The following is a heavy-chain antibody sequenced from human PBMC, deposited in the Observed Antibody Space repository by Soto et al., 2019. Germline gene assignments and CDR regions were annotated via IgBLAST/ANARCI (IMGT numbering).Heavy chain of an antibody. Sequence: SETLSLTCAVYGGSFSGYYWSWIRQPPGKGLEWIGEINHSGSTNYNPSLKSRVTISVDTSKNQFSLKLSSVTAADTAVYYCARVSVGNINYWGQGTLVTVSS. V-gene: IGHV4-34*01. J-gene: IGHJ4*02. CDR3: ARVSVGNINY. D-gene: IGHD7-27*01. CDR2: INHSGST. CDR1: GGSFSGYY.